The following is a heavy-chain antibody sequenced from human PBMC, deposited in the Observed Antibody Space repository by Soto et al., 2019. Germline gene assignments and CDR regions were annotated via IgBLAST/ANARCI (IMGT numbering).Heavy chain of an antibody. Sequence: GGSLRLSCAASGFTFSSYGMHWVRQAPGKGLEWVAVIWYDGSNKYYADSVKGRFTISRDNSKNTLYLQMNSLRAEDTAVYYCARDLLRRGLDYWGQGTLVTVSS. J-gene: IGHJ4*02. D-gene: IGHD2-15*01. CDR1: GFTFSSYG. V-gene: IGHV3-33*01. CDR2: IWYDGSNK. CDR3: ARDLLRRGLDY.